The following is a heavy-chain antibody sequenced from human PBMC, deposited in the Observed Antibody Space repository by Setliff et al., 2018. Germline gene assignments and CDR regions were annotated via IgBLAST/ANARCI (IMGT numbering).Heavy chain of an antibody. CDR1: GGTFSSYG. CDR2: TIPSFGTT. J-gene: IGHJ6*03. CDR3: ARGALVLQFLEWLPRYYYMDV. Sequence: SVKVSCKASGGTFSSYGISWVRQAPGQGLEWMGGTIPSFGTTNYAQKFQGRVTITTDESTSTAYMELSSLRFEDTAVYYCARGALVLQFLEWLPRYYYMDVWGKGTTVTVSS. V-gene: IGHV1-69*05. D-gene: IGHD3-3*01.